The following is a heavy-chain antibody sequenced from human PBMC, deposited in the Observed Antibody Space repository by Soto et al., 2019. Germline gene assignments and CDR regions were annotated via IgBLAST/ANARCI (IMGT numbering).Heavy chain of an antibody. CDR3: ARDAQICGVVTVEYNWFDP. D-gene: IGHD3-3*01. V-gene: IGHV1-46*01. Sequence: QVQLVQSGAEVKKPGASVKVSCKASGYTFTSYYMHWVRQPPEQGLEWMGIINPSGGSTSYAQKFQGRVTMTRDTSTSTVYMELRSLRSEDTAVYYCARDAQICGVVTVEYNWFDPWGQGTLVTVSS. J-gene: IGHJ5*02. CDR1: GYTFTSYY. CDR2: INPSGGST.